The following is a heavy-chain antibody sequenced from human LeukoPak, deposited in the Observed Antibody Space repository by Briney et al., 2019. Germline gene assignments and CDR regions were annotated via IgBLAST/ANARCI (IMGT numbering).Heavy chain of an antibody. Sequence: PSETLSLTCAVYGGSFSGYYWSWIRQPPGKGLEWIGEINHSGSTNYNPSLKSRVTISVDTSKNQFSLKLSPVTAAGTAVYYCARTPRGSGYYRPLDYWGQGTLVTVSS. CDR3: ARTPRGSGYYRPLDY. CDR2: INHSGST. J-gene: IGHJ4*02. D-gene: IGHD3-3*01. V-gene: IGHV4-34*01. CDR1: GGSFSGYY.